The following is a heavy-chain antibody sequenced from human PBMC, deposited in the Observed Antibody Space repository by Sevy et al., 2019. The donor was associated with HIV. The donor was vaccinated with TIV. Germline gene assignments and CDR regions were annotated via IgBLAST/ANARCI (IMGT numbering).Heavy chain of an antibody. CDR2: IRSKDYGGTT. V-gene: IGHV3-49*03. D-gene: IGHD2-21*01. CDR3: TRDVGGGNILASYYYYDMDV. Sequence: GGSLRLSCTTSGFTFGDFAMSWFRQAPGKGLEWVGFIRSKDYGGTTEYAAYVKGRFTISRDDSKNIAYMQMNSLETEDTAVYFCTRDVGGGNILASYYYYDMDVWGQGTTVTVSS. CDR1: GFTFGDFA. J-gene: IGHJ6*02.